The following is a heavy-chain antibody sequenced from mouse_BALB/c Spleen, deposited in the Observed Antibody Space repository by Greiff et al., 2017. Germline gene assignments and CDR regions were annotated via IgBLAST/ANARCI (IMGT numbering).Heavy chain of an antibody. Sequence: VKLQESGAELVRPGVSVKISCKGSGYTFTDYAMHWVKQSHAKSLEWIGVISTYYGDASYNQKFKGKATMTVDKSSSTAYMELARLTSEDSAIYYCARSGDYGLFDYWGQGTTLTVSS. CDR1: GYTFTDYA. CDR2: ISTYYGDA. V-gene: IGHV1S137*01. D-gene: IGHD2-4*01. J-gene: IGHJ2*01. CDR3: ARSGDYGLFDY.